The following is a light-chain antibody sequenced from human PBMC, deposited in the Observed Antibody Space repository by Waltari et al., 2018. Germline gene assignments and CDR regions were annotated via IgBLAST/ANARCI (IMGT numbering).Light chain of an antibody. CDR3: SSYSTISSPVQ. J-gene: IGLJ2*01. V-gene: IGLV2-14*01. CDR1: ISDIGVDNY. CDR2: EVT. Sequence: HSALTQPASVSGSPGQSITISCTGTISDIGVDNYVSWYQQYPGKAPNVIIYEVTKRPSGVSNRFSGSKSGNTASLTISGLQAEDEADYYCSSYSTISSPVQFGGGTTLTVL.